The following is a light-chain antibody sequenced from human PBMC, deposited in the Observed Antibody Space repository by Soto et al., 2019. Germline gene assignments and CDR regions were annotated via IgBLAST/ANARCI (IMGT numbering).Light chain of an antibody. V-gene: IGLV2-11*01. J-gene: IGLJ1*01. Sequence: QSVLIQPRSVSGSPGQSVTISCTGTSSDIGGYNYVSWYQQHPGKAPKLMIYTVTKRPSGVPDRFSGSKSDNTASLTISGLQADDEADYYCCSYAGSSSYVFGTGTKVTVL. CDR2: TVT. CDR3: CSYAGSSSYV. CDR1: SSDIGGYNY.